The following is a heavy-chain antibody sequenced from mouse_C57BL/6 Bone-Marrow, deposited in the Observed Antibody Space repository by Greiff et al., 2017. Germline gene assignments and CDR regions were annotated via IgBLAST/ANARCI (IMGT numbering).Heavy chain of an antibody. Sequence: EVQLQESGPGLVKPSQSLSLTCSVTGYSITSGYYWNWIRQFPGNKLEWMGYISYDGSNNYNPSLKNRISITRDPSKNQLFLKLNSVTTDDTATYYCARGAYWGQGTLVTVSA. V-gene: IGHV3-6*01. J-gene: IGHJ3*01. CDR1: GYSITSGYY. CDR3: ARGAY. CDR2: ISYDGSN.